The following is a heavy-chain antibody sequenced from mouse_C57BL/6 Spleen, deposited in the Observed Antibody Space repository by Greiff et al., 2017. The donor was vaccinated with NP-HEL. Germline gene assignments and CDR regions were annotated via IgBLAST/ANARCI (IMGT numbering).Heavy chain of an antibody. CDR2: IDPSDSYT. J-gene: IGHJ2*01. D-gene: IGHD2-4*01. CDR3: ASRGDYAYYFDY. Sequence: QVQLQQPGAELVKPGASVKLSCKASGYTFTSYWMQWVKQRPGQGLEWIGEIDPSDSYTNYNQKFKGKATLTVDTSSSTAYMQLSSLTSEDSAVYYCASRGDYAYYFDYWGQGTTLTVSS. V-gene: IGHV1-50*01. CDR1: GYTFTSYW.